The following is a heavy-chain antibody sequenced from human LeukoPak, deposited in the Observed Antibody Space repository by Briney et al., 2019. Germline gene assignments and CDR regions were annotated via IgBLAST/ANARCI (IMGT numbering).Heavy chain of an antibody. CDR1: EDTFSSYA. V-gene: IGHV1-69*06. CDR2: IIPIFGTA. J-gene: IGHJ6*03. Sequence: SVKVSCKASEDTFSSYAINWVRQAPGQGLEWMGGIIPIFGTANYAQKFQGRVTVTADKSTSTAYMELSSLRSEDTAVYYCARVTRPYYYYYMDVWGKGTTVTVSS. CDR3: ARVTRPYYYYYMDV. D-gene: IGHD1-14*01.